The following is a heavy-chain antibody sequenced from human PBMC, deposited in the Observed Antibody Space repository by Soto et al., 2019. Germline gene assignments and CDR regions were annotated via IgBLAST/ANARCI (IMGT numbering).Heavy chain of an antibody. Sequence: NPSETLSLTCTVSDGSLSSYYWSWIRQPPGKGLEWIGHISHSGSTSYNPSLKSRVTVSLDTSQNQFSLKVRSVTAADTAVYYCAKCPLESGYLHYYSMDVWGKGTTVTVSS. D-gene: IGHD3-3*01. V-gene: IGHV4-59*01. J-gene: IGHJ6*03. CDR2: ISHSGST. CDR1: DGSLSSYY. CDR3: AKCPLESGYLHYYSMDV.